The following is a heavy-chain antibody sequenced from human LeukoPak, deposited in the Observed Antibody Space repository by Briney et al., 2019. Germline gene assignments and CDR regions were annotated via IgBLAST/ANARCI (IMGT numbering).Heavy chain of an antibody. J-gene: IGHJ4*02. CDR3: ARDVSAGRWVFDY. Sequence: SETLSLTCTVFGGSISSYYWSWIRQPPGKGLEWIGFIYYSGSTNYNPSLKIRVTISVDMSKNQFSLRLNSVTAADTAVYYCARDVSAGRWVFDYWGQGTLVTVSS. D-gene: IGHD1-26*01. V-gene: IGHV4-59*01. CDR1: GGSISSYY. CDR2: IYYSGST.